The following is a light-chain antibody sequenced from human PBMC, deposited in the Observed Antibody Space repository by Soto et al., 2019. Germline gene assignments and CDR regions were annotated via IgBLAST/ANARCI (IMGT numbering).Light chain of an antibody. CDR3: IQTLQTPFT. CDR1: QSLLHINGYNY. Sequence: DIVVTQSPLSLPVTAGEPASISCRSSQSLLHINGYNYLDWYLQKPGQSPQLLIYLASSRASGVPDRFSGSGSGTDFTLKISRVEAEDFGVYYCIQTLQTPFTFGGGTKVDIK. V-gene: IGKV2-28*01. J-gene: IGKJ4*01. CDR2: LAS.